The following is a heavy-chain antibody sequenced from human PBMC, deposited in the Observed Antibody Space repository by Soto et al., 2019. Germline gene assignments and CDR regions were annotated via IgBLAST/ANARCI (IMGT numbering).Heavy chain of an antibody. CDR2: IIPIFGTA. D-gene: IGHD5-12*01. Sequence: SVKVSCKASGGTFSSYAISWVRQAPGQGLEWMGGIIPIFGTANYAQKFQGRVTITADESTSTAYMELSSLRSEDTAVYYCARVQGLYGYSGYEYYFDYWGQGTLVTVYS. CDR3: ARVQGLYGYSGYEYYFDY. CDR1: GGTFSSYA. J-gene: IGHJ4*02. V-gene: IGHV1-69*13.